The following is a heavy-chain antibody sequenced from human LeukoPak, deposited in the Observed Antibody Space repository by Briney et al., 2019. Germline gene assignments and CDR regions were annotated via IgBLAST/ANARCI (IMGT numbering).Heavy chain of an antibody. Sequence: PSETLSLTCTVSGGSISNSSYYWGWIRQPPGKGLEWIGSIYYSGSTYYKSSLKSRVTISVDTSKNQFSLKLSSVTAADTAIYYCTGELAGTTVHYWGQGILVTVSS. CDR3: TGELAGTTVHY. V-gene: IGHV4-39*07. D-gene: IGHD1-7*01. CDR1: GGSISNSSYY. CDR2: IYYSGST. J-gene: IGHJ4*02.